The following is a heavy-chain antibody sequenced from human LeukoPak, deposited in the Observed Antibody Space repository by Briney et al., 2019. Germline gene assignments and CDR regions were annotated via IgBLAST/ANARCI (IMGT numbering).Heavy chain of an antibody. CDR1: GFTFSRYD. J-gene: IGHJ4*02. D-gene: IGHD6-13*01. Sequence: QTGGSLRLSCVASGFTFSRYDMHWVRQAPGKGLEWVAVISRDGRDKHHADSVKGRFTISRDNSKNTLYLQMDSLRAEGTAVYFCAKDPRTAAAYYFDYWGQGTLVTVSS. V-gene: IGHV3-30*18. CDR3: AKDPRTAAAYYFDY. CDR2: ISRDGRDK.